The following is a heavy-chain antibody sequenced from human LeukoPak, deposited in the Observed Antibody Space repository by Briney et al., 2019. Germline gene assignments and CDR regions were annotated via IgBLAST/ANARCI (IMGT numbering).Heavy chain of an antibody. Sequence: GGSLRLSCAPSGFTFSSYSMNWVRQAPGKGLEWVTSISSSGSYIYYADSVKGRFTISRDNAKNSLYLQMNSLRAEDTAVYYCAREDRSWYYDFWSGPRDFDYWGQGTLVTVSS. CDR2: ISSSGSYI. V-gene: IGHV3-21*01. CDR3: AREDRSWYYDFWSGPRDFDY. J-gene: IGHJ4*02. D-gene: IGHD3-3*01. CDR1: GFTFSSYS.